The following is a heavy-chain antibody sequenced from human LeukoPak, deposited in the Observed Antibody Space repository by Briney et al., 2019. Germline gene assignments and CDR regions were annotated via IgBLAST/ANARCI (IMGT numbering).Heavy chain of an antibody. CDR2: ISGSGDNT. J-gene: IGHJ4*02. V-gene: IGHV3-23*01. CDR3: AKGDGSYDY. Sequence: PGGSLRLSCAASGFTFSSYAMSWVRQAPGKGLEWVSGISGSGDNTYYADSVKGRFTISRDNSKSTLYLQMNSLRAEDPAIYYCAKGDGSYDYWGQGTLVTVSS. CDR1: GFTFSSYA. D-gene: IGHD1-26*01.